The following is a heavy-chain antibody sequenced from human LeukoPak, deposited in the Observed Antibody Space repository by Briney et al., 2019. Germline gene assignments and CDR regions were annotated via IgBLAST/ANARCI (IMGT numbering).Heavy chain of an antibody. D-gene: IGHD6-25*01. CDR1: GFTFSSYA. CDR2: ISYDGSNK. J-gene: IGHJ5*02. Sequence: GGSLRLSCAASGFTFSSYAMHWVRQAPGKGLEWVAVISYDGSNKYYADSVKGRFTISRDNSKNTLYLQMNSLRAEDTAVYYCARVKQRLVTTNLNWFDPWGQGTLVTVSS. CDR3: ARVKQRLVTTNLNWFDP. V-gene: IGHV3-30-3*01.